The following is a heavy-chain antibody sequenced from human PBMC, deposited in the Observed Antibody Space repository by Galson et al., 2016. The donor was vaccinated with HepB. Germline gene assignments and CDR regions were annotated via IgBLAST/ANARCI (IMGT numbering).Heavy chain of an antibody. Sequence: SLRLSCAASGFTFSSYWMSWVRQAPGKGLEWVANIKEDASEKYYVDSVKGRFTISRDNAKNSLYLQMNSLRAEDTAVYFCVRDWESLSMVRGVISDYWGQGTLVTVSS. J-gene: IGHJ4*02. CDR3: VRDWESLSMVRGVISDY. CDR2: IKEDASEK. CDR1: GFTFSSYW. D-gene: IGHD3-10*01. V-gene: IGHV3-7*01.